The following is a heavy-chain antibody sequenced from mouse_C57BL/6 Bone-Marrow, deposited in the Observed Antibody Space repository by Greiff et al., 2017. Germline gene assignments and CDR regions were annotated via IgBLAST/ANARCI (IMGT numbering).Heavy chain of an antibody. CDR1: GFNIKDYY. V-gene: IGHV14-2*01. CDR3: TRSLIYYGTNY. CDR2: IDPADGET. J-gene: IGHJ2*01. Sequence: VQLQQSGAELVKPGASVKLSCTASGFNIKDYYIHWVKQRTEQGLEWIGRIDPADGETKYAPKFQDKATITADTSSNPAYLQLSSLTSEYTAVYYCTRSLIYYGTNYWGQGTTLTVSS. D-gene: IGHD1-1*01.